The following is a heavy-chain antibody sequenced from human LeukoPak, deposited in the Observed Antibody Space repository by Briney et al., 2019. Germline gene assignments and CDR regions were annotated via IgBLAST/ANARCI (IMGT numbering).Heavy chain of an antibody. CDR3: AKGQRDGSNQYFDC. CDR1: AFTFSSYA. CDR2: ISVTGGGT. Sequence: PGGSLRLSCAASAFTFSSYAMNWVRQAPGKGLEWVSAISVTGGGTYYADSVKGRFTISRDNSKNTLSLQMNTLRAEDTAIYFCAKGQRDGSNQYFDCWGQGTLVTVSS. J-gene: IGHJ4*02. V-gene: IGHV3-23*01. D-gene: IGHD5-24*01.